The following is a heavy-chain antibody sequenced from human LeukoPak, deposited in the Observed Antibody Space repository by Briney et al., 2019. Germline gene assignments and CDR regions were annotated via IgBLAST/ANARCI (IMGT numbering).Heavy chain of an antibody. CDR3: ARDPDFWSGYYGWFDP. V-gene: IGHV3-21*01. CDR1: GFTFSSYS. CDR2: ISSSSSYI. J-gene: IGHJ5*02. Sequence: PGGSLRLSCAASGFTFSSYSMNWVRQAPGKGLEWVSSISSSSSYIYYADSVKGRFTISRDNAKNSLYLQMNSLRAEDTAVYYCARDPDFWSGYYGWFDPWGQGTLVTVSS. D-gene: IGHD3-3*01.